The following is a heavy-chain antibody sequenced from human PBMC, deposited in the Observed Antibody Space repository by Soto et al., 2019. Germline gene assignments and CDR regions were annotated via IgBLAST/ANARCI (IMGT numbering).Heavy chain of an antibody. CDR3: TKSRRGILMVYGFCGMDV. D-gene: IGHD2-8*01. CDR2: ISGSGDGT. Sequence: VGSLRLSCAASGFTVNSHAMSWVRQAPGKGLEWVASISGSGDGTYYGDSVKGRFTISRDSSSSTLYLQMNNLRGEDTAVYFCTKSRRGILMVYGFCGMDVWGQGTTVTVSS. V-gene: IGHV3-23*01. CDR1: GFTVNSHA. J-gene: IGHJ6*02.